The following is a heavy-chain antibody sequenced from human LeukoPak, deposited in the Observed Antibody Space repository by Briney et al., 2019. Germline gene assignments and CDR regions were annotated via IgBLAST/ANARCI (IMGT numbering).Heavy chain of an antibody. V-gene: IGHV4-59*08. CDR2: IYYTGST. Sequence: PSETLSLTCTVSGGSISSYYWSWIRQPPGKGLEWIGYIYYTGSTNYNPSLKSRVTISVDTSKNQFSLKLSSVTAADTAVYYCARHLGAYYYYGMDVWGQGTTVTVSS. J-gene: IGHJ6*02. D-gene: IGHD1-26*01. CDR3: ARHLGAYYYYGMDV. CDR1: GGSISSYY.